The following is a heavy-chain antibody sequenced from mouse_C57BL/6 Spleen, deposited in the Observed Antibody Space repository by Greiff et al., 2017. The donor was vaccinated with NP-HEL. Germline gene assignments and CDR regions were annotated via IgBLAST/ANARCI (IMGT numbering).Heavy chain of an antibody. Sequence: QVQLQQSGAELVRPGTSVKMSCKASGYTFTNYWIGWAKQRPGHGLEWIGDIYPGGGYTNYNEKFKGKATLTADKSSSTAYMQLSSLTSEDSAVYYCARYTTTVVGGGYYAMDYWGQGTSVTVSS. V-gene: IGHV1-63*01. D-gene: IGHD1-1*01. CDR1: GYTFTNYW. CDR3: ARYTTTVVGGGYYAMDY. CDR2: IYPGGGYT. J-gene: IGHJ4*01.